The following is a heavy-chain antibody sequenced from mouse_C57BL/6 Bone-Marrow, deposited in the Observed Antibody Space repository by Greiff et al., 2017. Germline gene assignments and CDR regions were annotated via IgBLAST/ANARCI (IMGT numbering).Heavy chain of an antibody. D-gene: IGHD2-5*01. CDR3: ARWGYSNYDYFDY. J-gene: IGHJ2*01. V-gene: IGHV1-26*01. Sequence: VQLQQSGPELVKPGASVKISCKASGYTFTDYYMNWVKQSHGKSLEWIGDINPNNGGTSYNQKFKGKATLTVDKSSSTAYMELRSLTSEDSAVYDCARWGYSNYDYFDYWGQGTTLTVSS. CDR2: INPNNGGT. CDR1: GYTFTDYY.